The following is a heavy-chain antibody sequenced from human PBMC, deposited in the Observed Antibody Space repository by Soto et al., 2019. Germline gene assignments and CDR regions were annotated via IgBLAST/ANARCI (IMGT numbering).Heavy chain of an antibody. CDR1: GYTFTHYG. J-gene: IGHJ4*02. CDR3: ARDVPATAALFWDYFDS. D-gene: IGHD3-16*01. Sequence: GASVKVSCKASGYTFTHYGISWVRQAPGQGLEWMGWISAYNGNTYYTQKVQGRVTMTTDTSTNTAYMELRSLRSDDTAVYYCARDVPATAALFWDYFDSWGQGTPVTVSS. V-gene: IGHV1-18*04. CDR2: ISAYNGNT.